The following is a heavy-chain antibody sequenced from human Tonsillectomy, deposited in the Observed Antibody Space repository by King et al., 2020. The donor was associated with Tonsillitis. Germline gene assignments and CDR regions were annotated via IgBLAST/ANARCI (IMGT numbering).Heavy chain of an antibody. CDR1: GGSISSSSYY. CDR3: ARDGDYDILTGYYGWFAP. CDR2: IYYSGST. Sequence: LQLQESGPGLVKPSETLSLTCTVSGGSISSSSYYWGWIRQPPGKGLEWIGSIYYSGSTYYNPSLKSRVTISVDTSKNQFSLKLSSVTAADTAVYYCARDGDYDILTGYYGWFAPWGQGTLVTVSS. J-gene: IGHJ5*02. V-gene: IGHV4-39*07. D-gene: IGHD3-9*01.